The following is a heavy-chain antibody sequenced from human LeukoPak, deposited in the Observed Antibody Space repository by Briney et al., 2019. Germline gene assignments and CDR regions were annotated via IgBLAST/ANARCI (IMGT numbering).Heavy chain of an antibody. V-gene: IGHV4-59*08. CDR2: IYYSGST. J-gene: IGHJ4*02. D-gene: IGHD6-19*01. CDR1: SGSFGSYY. CDR3: ARTVAAKPHGLFDY. Sequence: SETLSLTCTVSSGSFGSYYWSWIRQPPGKGLEWIGYIYYSGSTNYNPSLKSRVTISVDTSKNQFSLKLSSVTAADTAVYYCARTVAAKPHGLFDYWGQGTLVTVSS.